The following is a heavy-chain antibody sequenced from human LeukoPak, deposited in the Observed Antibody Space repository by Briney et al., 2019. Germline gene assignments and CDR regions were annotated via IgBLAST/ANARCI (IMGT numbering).Heavy chain of an antibody. CDR3: APRPDTDLDY. CDR1: GFTFSSYT. V-gene: IGHV3-23*01. CDR2: ISDNGGTT. Sequence: GGSLRLSCAASGFTFSSYTMSWVRQAPGKGLEWVSVISDNGGTTYYADSVKGRFTISRDNSKNTLYLQMNSLRAEDTAVYYCAPRPDTDLDYWGQGTLVTVSS. J-gene: IGHJ4*02.